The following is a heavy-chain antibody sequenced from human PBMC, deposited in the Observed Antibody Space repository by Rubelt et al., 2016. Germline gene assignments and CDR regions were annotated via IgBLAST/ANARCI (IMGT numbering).Heavy chain of an antibody. CDR1: GFTFSSYA. V-gene: IGHV3-30*04. Sequence: GFTFSSYAMHWVRQAPGKGLEWVAVISYDGSNKYYADSVKGRFTISRDNSKNTLYLQMNSLRAEDTAVYYCAREASMVRGVISRRAFDYWGQGTLVTVSS. D-gene: IGHD3-10*01. CDR3: AREASMVRGVISRRAFDY. CDR2: ISYDGSNK. J-gene: IGHJ4*02.